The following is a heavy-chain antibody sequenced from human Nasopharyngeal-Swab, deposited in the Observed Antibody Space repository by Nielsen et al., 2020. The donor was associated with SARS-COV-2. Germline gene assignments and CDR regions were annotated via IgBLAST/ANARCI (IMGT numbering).Heavy chain of an antibody. CDR1: GYTFTSYD. J-gene: IGHJ4*02. V-gene: IGHV1-8*01. CDR2: MNPNSGNT. D-gene: IGHD6-19*01. Sequence: ASVKVSCKASGYTFTSYDINWVRQATGQGLEWMGWMNPNSGNTGYAQKFQDRVTMTRNTSISTAYMELSSLRSEDTAVYYCAVPRGSGWYYRSLSFDYWGQGTLVTVSS. CDR3: AVPRGSGWYYRSLSFDY.